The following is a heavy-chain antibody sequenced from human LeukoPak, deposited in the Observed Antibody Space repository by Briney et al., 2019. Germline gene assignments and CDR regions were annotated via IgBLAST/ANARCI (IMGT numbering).Heavy chain of an antibody. D-gene: IGHD6-13*01. CDR2: MNPNSGNT. J-gene: IGHJ5*02. V-gene: IGHV1-8*02. CDR3: ASYPIAAAGVEFDP. Sequence: ASVKVSCKASGYTFTGYYMHWVRQATGQGLEWMGWMNPNSGNTGYAQKFQGRVTMTRNTSISTAYMELSSLRSEDTAVYYCASYPIAAAGVEFDPWGQGTLVTVSS. CDR1: GYTFTGYY.